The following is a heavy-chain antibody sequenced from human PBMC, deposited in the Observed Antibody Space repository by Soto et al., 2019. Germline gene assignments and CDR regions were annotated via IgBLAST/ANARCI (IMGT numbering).Heavy chain of an antibody. J-gene: IGHJ4*02. CDR3: VRPYYSSSWFPFDR. CDR2: IDSGDGTT. CDR1: GFDFGDYY. Sequence: GGSLRLSCTGSGFDFGDYYMSWIRQAPGKGLEWVSYIDSGDGTTYYTDSVKGRFTIPRDNAKKTVYLQMSSLRVEDTALYYCVRPYYSSSWFPFDRWGQGTLVTVSS. D-gene: IGHD6-13*01. V-gene: IGHV3-11*01.